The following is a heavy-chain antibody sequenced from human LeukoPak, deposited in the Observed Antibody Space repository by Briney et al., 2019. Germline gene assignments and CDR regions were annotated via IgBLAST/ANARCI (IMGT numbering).Heavy chain of an antibody. Sequence: PSETLSLTCAVYGGPFSAYYWSWIRQPPGKGLEWIGEVNHSGGTNYNPSLKSRVTISVDSSKNQFSLKLTSVTAADTAVYYCARKDFGGRNFYFDYWGQGALVTVSS. CDR3: ARKDFGGRNFYFDY. CDR2: VNHSGGT. D-gene: IGHD4-23*01. V-gene: IGHV4-34*01. J-gene: IGHJ4*02. CDR1: GGPFSAYY.